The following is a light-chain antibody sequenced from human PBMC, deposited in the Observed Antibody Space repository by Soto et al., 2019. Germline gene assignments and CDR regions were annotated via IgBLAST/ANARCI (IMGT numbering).Light chain of an antibody. Sequence: QSVLTQPPSASGTPGQRVTMSCSGGSSNIGSNTVSWYQHLPGTAPQLLIYSDTHRASGVADRFSGSKSGTSASLAISGLQSDDEADYYCAAWDDRLNGALFGTGTKLTVL. CDR2: SDT. CDR3: AAWDDRLNGAL. V-gene: IGLV1-44*01. J-gene: IGLJ1*01. CDR1: SSNIGSNT.